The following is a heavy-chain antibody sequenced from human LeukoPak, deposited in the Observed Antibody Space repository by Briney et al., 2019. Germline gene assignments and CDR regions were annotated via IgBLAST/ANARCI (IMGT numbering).Heavy chain of an antibody. J-gene: IGHJ6*03. V-gene: IGHV4-59*01. D-gene: IGHD6-19*01. CDR1: GGSIGSYY. Sequence: SETLSLTCTVSGGSIGSYYWSWIRQPPGKGLEWIGYIYYSGSTNYNPSLKSRVTISVDTSKNQFSLKLSSVTAADTAVYYCARVQSSGWRHYYYYYMDVWGKGTTVTVSS. CDR3: ARVQSSGWRHYYYYYMDV. CDR2: IYYSGST.